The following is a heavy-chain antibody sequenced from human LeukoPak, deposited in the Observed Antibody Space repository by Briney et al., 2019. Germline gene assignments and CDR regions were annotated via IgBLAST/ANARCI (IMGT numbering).Heavy chain of an antibody. CDR1: GYTFTSYY. Sequence: ASVKVSCKASGYTFTSYYMHWVRQAPGQGLEWMGIINPSGGSTSYAQKFQGRVTMTRDTSTSTVYMELSNLRSEDTAVYYCAREQEANVLLWFGESGYWGQGTLVTVSS. V-gene: IGHV1-46*01. J-gene: IGHJ4*02. D-gene: IGHD3-10*01. CDR2: INPSGGST. CDR3: AREQEANVLLWFGESGY.